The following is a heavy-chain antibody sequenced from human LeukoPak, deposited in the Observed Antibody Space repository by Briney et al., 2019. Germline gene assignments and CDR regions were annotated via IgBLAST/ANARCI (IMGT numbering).Heavy chain of an antibody. CDR1: GGSISIYY. J-gene: IGHJ4*02. D-gene: IGHD6-13*01. V-gene: IGHV4-59*08. CDR2: IYYSGST. Sequence: SETLSLTCTVSGGSISIYYWSWIRQPPGKGLEWIAYIYYSGSTNYNPSLKSRVTISVDTSKNQFSLKLSSVTAADTAVYYCARRIAAADAFDYWGQGTLVTVSS. CDR3: ARRIAAADAFDY.